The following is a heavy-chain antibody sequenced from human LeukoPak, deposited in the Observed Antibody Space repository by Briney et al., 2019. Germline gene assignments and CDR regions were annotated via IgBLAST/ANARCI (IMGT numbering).Heavy chain of an antibody. CDR1: GFTFSSYA. J-gene: IGHJ3*02. CDR3: AKSCSGGSCYSGAFDI. CDR2: ISGSGGST. V-gene: IGHV3-23*01. D-gene: IGHD2-15*01. Sequence: GSLSLSCAASGFTFSSYAMSWVRQAPGKGLEWVSAISGSGGSTYYADSVKGRFTISRDNSKNTLYLQMNSLRAEDTAVYYCAKSCSGGSCYSGAFDIWGQGTMVTVSS.